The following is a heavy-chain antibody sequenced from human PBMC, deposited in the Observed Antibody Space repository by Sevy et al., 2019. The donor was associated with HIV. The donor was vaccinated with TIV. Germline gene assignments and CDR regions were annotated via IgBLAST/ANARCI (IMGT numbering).Heavy chain of an antibody. CDR3: VKATYDFWSGGSY. J-gene: IGHJ4*02. CDR1: GFTFSSYA. D-gene: IGHD3-3*01. V-gene: IGHV3-64D*06. Sequence: QLGGSLRLSCSASGFTFSSYAMHWVRQAPGKGLEYVSAISSNGGSTYYADSVKGRFTISRDNSKNTLYLQMSSLRAEDTAVYYCVKATYDFWSGGSYWGLGTLVTVSS. CDR2: ISSNGGST.